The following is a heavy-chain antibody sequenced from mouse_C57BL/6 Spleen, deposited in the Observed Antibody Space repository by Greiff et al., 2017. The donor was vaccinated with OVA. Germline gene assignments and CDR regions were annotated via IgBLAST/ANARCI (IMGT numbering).Heavy chain of an antibody. J-gene: IGHJ4*01. CDR3: ATGVHYGGYYYAMDY. CDR2: IDPEDGET. D-gene: IGHD1-1*02. V-gene: IGHV14-2*01. Sequence: EVQLQQSGAELVKPGASVKLSCTASGFNIKDYYMHWVKQRTEQGLEWIGRIDPEDGETKYAPKFQGKATITADPSYNTAYLQLSSLTSEDTAVYYCATGVHYGGYYYAMDYWGQGTTVTVSS. CDR1: GFNIKDYY.